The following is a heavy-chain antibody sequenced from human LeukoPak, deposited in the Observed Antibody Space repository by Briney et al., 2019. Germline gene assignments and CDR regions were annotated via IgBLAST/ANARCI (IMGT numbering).Heavy chain of an antibody. V-gene: IGHV1-69*13. D-gene: IGHD1-26*01. CDR2: IIPIFGTA. CDR1: GGTFSSYA. CDR3: ARDTSRGSYSAY. Sequence: SVKVSCKASGGTFSSYAISWVRQAPGQGLEWMGGIIPIFGTANYAQKFQGRVTITADESTSTAYMELSSLRSEDTAVYYCARDTSRGSYSAYRGQGTLVTVSS. J-gene: IGHJ4*02.